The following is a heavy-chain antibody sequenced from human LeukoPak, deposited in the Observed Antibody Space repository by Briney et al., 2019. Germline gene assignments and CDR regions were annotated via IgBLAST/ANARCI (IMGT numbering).Heavy chain of an antibody. CDR2: IYYSGST. J-gene: IGHJ4*02. Sequence: PSETLSLTCTVSGGSISSYYWSWIRQPPGKGLEWIGYIYYSGSTNYNPSLKSRVTISVDTSKNQFSLKLSSVTAADTAVYYCARGPDIVVVPAATDTYYFDYWGQGTLVTVSS. CDR3: ARGPDIVVVPAATDTYYFDY. D-gene: IGHD2-2*01. CDR1: GGSISSYY. V-gene: IGHV4-59*01.